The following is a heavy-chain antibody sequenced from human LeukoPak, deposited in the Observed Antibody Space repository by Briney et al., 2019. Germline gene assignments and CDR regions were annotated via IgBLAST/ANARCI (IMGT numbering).Heavy chain of an antibody. CDR3: AKVYYYDSSGYYFDY. CDR1: GFTFSSYG. V-gene: IGHV3-30*18. J-gene: IGHJ4*02. D-gene: IGHD3-22*01. Sequence: GGSLRLSCAASGFTFSSYGMHWVRQAPGKGLEWVAVISYDGSNKYYADSVKGRFTISRDNSKTTLYLQMNSLRAEDTAVYYCAKVYYYDSSGYYFDYWGQGTLVTVSS. CDR2: ISYDGSNK.